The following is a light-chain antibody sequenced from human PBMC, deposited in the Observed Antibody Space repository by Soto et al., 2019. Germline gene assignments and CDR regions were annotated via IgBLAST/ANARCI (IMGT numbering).Light chain of an antibody. Sequence: ATQMTQSPSSLSASVGDRVTIACRASQGIRTELGWYQQKPGEAPKLLIYGASTLQSGVPSRFSGSGPGSDFALTISSLQPEESAAYYCLQDYDYPRSFGQGTKVKMK. CDR3: LQDYDYPRS. CDR2: GAS. CDR1: QGIRTE. V-gene: IGKV1-6*01. J-gene: IGKJ1*01.